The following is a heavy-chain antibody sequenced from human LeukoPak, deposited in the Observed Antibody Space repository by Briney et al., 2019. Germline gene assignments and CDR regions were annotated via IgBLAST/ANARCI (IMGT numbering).Heavy chain of an antibody. J-gene: IGHJ4*02. V-gene: IGHV3-53*01. CDR3: AKDRGVVARVPFD. Sequence: PGGSLRLSCAASGLTVSSNYMSWVRQAPGKGLEWVSVIYSGGSTYYADSVKGRFTISRDNSKNTLYLQMNSLRAEDTAVYYCAKDRGVVARVPFDWGQGTLVTVSS. D-gene: IGHD3-10*01. CDR1: GLTVSSNY. CDR2: IYSGGST.